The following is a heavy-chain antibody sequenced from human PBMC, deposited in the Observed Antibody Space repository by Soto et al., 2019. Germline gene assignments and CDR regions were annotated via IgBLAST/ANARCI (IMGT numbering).Heavy chain of an antibody. CDR2: INHSGST. J-gene: IGHJ4*02. Sequence: SETLSLTCAVYAGSFSDYYWGWIHQPPGKGLEWIGEINHSGSTYYNPSLKSRVTISVDTSKNQFSLKLSSVTAADTAVYYCARVAKTKYCGSTTCYGTDYWGQGTLVTVSS. V-gene: IGHV4-34*01. CDR1: AGSFSDYY. D-gene: IGHD2-2*01. CDR3: ARVAKTKYCGSTTCYGTDY.